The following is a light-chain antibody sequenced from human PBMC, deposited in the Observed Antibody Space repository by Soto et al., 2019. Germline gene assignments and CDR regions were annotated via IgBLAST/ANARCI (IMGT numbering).Light chain of an antibody. V-gene: IGLV1-47*01. CDR2: ANN. CDR3: AAWDDSLSGFYV. CDR1: SSNIGSNY. Sequence: QSALTQPPSASGTPGQRVTISCSGSSSNIGSNYVYWYQQLPGTAPKLLIYANNQRPSGVPDRFSGSKSGTSASLAISGLRSEDEADYYCAAWDDSLSGFYVFGTGTKVIVL. J-gene: IGLJ1*01.